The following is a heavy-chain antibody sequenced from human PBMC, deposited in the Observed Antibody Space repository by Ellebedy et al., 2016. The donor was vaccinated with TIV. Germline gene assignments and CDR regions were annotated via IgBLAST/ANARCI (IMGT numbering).Heavy chain of an antibody. Sequence: PGGSLRLSCEASGFTFSSYCMHWVRQGSGKGLVLVSRLHSDGSYTNYADSVTGRFTVSRDNAKNTLYLQINSLGAEDTAVYYCARDPPWCYSCADVWGQGTTVTVSS. CDR3: ARDPPWCYSCADV. J-gene: IGHJ6*02. D-gene: IGHD2-8*01. CDR2: LHSDGSYT. CDR1: GFTFSSYC. V-gene: IGHV3-74*01.